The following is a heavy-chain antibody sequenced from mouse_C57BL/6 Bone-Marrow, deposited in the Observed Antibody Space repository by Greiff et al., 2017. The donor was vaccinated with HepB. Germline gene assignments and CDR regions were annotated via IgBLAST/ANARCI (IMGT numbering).Heavy chain of an antibody. V-gene: IGHV1-39*01. CDR1: GYSFTDYI. CDR3: ASLNYSSYYYAMDY. J-gene: IGHJ4*01. Sequence: EVQLQQSGPELVKPGASVKISCKASGYSFTDYIMNWVKQSNGKSLEWIGVINPNYGTTSYNQKFKGKATLTVDQSSSTAYMQLNSLTSEDSAVYYCASLNYSSYYYAMDYWGQGTSVTVSS. CDR2: INPNYGTT. D-gene: IGHD2-5*01.